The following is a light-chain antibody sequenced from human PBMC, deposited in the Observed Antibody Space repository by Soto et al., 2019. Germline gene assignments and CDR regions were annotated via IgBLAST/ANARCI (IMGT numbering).Light chain of an antibody. CDR3: QQYGALPPT. V-gene: IGKV3-20*01. CDR1: QTVSNTY. CDR2: GAS. Sequence: EIVWTQFPGALSLSPGERVTLSCRASQTVSNTYLAWYQQKRGQAPKFLIYGASNRATGIPDRFSGSGSGTDFTLTISRLEPEDFAVYYCQQYGALPPTFGGGTKVEIK. J-gene: IGKJ4*01.